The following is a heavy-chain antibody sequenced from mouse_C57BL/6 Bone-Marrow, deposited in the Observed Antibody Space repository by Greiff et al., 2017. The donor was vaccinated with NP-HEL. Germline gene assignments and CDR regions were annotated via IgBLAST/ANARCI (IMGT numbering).Heavy chain of an antibody. CDR2: ISDGGSYT. J-gene: IGHJ3*01. V-gene: IGHV5-4*01. CDR1: GFTFSSYA. D-gene: IGHD2-1*01. Sequence: EVQLVESGGGLVKPGGSLKLSCAASGFTFSSYAMSWVRQTPEKRLEWVATISDGGSYTYYPDNVKGRFTISRDNAKNNLYLQMSHLKSEDTAMYYCARDLLRAWFAYWGQGTLVTVSA. CDR3: ARDLLRAWFAY.